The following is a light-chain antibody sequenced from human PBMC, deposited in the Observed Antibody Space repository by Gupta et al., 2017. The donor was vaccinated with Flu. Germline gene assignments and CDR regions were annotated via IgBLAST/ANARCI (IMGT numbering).Light chain of an antibody. CDR3: MQGTHWPQT. J-gene: IGKJ4*01. CDR1: QSLVYSDGNTY. CDR2: KVS. Sequence: EVELTRSPLPLPVTLGQTAPISCTSSQSLVYSDGNTYFNWFQQRPGQPPRRLIIKVSNRDSGVPDRCSGSGSGTDFTLKISRMEAEDVGVYFCMQGTHWPQTFGGGTKVEIK. V-gene: IGKV2-30*01.